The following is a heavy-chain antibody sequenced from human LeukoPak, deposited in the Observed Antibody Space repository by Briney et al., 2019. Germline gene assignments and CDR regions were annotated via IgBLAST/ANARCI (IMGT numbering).Heavy chain of an antibody. D-gene: IGHD4-23*01. Sequence: GGSLRLSCASSGFSFSSFDMSWVRQAPGKGLEWVANIKQDESEKDYVESVKGLFTISRDNAKNSLYLQMNSLRAEDTAIYYCARNELNGGDSQFRAFDIWGQGTMVTVSS. J-gene: IGHJ3*02. CDR1: GFSFSSFD. CDR2: IKQDESEK. V-gene: IGHV3-7*01. CDR3: ARNELNGGDSQFRAFDI.